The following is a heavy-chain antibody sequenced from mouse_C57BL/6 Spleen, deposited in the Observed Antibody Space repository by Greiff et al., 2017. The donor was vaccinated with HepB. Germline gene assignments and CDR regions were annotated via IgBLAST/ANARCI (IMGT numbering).Heavy chain of an antibody. V-gene: IGHV1-52*01. D-gene: IGHD2-1*01. CDR3: ATYGNLDY. J-gene: IGHJ2*01. Sequence: VKLQQPGAELVRPGSSVKLSCKASGYTFTSYWMHWVKQRPIQGLEWIGNIDPSDSETHYNQKFKDKATLTVDKSSSTAYMQLSSLTSEDSAVYYCATYGNLDYWGQGTTLTVSS. CDR2: IDPSDSET. CDR1: GYTFTSYW.